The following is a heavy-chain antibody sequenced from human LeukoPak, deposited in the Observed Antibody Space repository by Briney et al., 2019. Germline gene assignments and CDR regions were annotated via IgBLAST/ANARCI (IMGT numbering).Heavy chain of an antibody. V-gene: IGHV3-23*01. CDR3: AKHYFDSSGYYYSAFEF. Sequence: GGSLRLSCAASGFTFRSYAVSWVRQAPGKGLEWVASISGSGSSTNYGDSVKGRFTISRDNSKNMVFLQMSSLRADDTAIYFCAKHYFDSSGYYYSAFEFWGQGTVVTVSS. D-gene: IGHD3-22*01. CDR2: ISGSGSST. CDR1: GFTFRSYA. J-gene: IGHJ3*01.